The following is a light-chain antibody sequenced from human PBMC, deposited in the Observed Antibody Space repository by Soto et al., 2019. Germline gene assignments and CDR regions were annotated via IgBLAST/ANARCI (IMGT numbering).Light chain of an antibody. V-gene: IGLV7-46*01. Sequence: QAVVTQEPSLTVSPGGTVTLTCGSSTGAVTSGHFPYWFQQRPGQAPRTPIYDTSNKHSWTPARFSGSLLGGKAALTLSGAQPEDEADYYCLLSYSGARLFGGGTKLTVL. CDR2: DTS. CDR1: TGAVTSGHF. J-gene: IGLJ2*01. CDR3: LLSYSGARL.